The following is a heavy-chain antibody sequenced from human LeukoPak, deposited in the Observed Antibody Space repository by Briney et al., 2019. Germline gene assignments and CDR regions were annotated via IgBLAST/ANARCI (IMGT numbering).Heavy chain of an antibody. CDR1: GGTFSSYA. V-gene: IGHV1-69*13. Sequence: ASVKVSCKASGGTFSSYAISWVRQAPGQGLEWMGGIIPIFGTANYAQKFQGRVTTTADESTSTAYMELSSLRSEDTAVYYCADYGGKEGDYWGQGTLVTVSS. CDR2: IIPIFGTA. D-gene: IGHD4-23*01. CDR3: ADYGGKEGDY. J-gene: IGHJ4*02.